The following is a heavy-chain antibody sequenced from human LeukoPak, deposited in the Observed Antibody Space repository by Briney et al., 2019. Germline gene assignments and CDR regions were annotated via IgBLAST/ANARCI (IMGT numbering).Heavy chain of an antibody. CDR3: ARDPGVGLLTPRNAFDI. Sequence: SETLSLTCAVSGGSISSSNWWSWVRQPPGKGLEWIGEIYHSGSTNYNPSLKSRATISVDKSKNQFSLKLSSVTAADTAVYYCARDPGVGLLTPRNAFDIWGQGTMVAVSS. CDR1: GGSISSSNW. CDR2: IYHSGST. D-gene: IGHD3-22*01. V-gene: IGHV4-4*02. J-gene: IGHJ3*02.